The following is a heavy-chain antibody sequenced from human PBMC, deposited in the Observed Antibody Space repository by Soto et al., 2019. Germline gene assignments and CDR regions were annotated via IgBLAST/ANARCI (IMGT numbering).Heavy chain of an antibody. CDR2: IGTTGDT. Sequence: EVQLVESGGGLVQPGGSLRLSCSASGFTFSSYDMHWVRQGPGKGLEWVSAIGTTGDTYYAGSVKGRFTISRENAKNCLYLQMNSLRAGDTAIYFCARAIGPTLFDYWGQGTLVTVSS. V-gene: IGHV3-13*04. D-gene: IGHD3-22*01. CDR3: ARAIGPTLFDY. CDR1: GFTFSSYD. J-gene: IGHJ4*02.